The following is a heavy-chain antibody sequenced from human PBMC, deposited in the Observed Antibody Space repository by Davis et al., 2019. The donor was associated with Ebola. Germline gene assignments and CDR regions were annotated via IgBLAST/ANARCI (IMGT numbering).Heavy chain of an antibody. D-gene: IGHD3-3*01. Sequence: SVKVSRKASGGTFSSYAISWVRQAPGQGLEWMGGIILIFGTANYAQKFQGRVTITADESTSTDYMELSSLRSEDTAVYYCASPLPAYYDFWSGYYNNFDYWGQGTLVTVSS. V-gene: IGHV1-69*13. CDR1: GGTFSSYA. CDR2: IILIFGTA. J-gene: IGHJ4*02. CDR3: ASPLPAYYDFWSGYYNNFDY.